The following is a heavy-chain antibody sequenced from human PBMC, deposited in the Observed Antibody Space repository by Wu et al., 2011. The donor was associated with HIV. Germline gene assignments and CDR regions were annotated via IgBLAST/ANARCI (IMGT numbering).Heavy chain of an antibody. D-gene: IGHD3-9*01. V-gene: IGHV1-69*01. CDR2: IIPIFGTA. J-gene: IGHJ4*02. Sequence: QVQLVQSGAEVKKPGSSVKVSCKASGGTFSSYVISWVRQAPGQGLEWMGGIIPIFGTANYAQKFQGRVTISTDESSSTVYMALSSLRYEDTAVYYCARGDILTGAPEYYFDYWGQGTLVTVSS. CDR1: GGTFSSYV. CDR3: ARGDILTGAPEYYFDY.